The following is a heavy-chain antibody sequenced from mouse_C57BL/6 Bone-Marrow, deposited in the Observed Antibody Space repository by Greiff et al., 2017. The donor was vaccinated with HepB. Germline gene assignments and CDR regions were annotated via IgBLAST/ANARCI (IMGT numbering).Heavy chain of an antibody. D-gene: IGHD1-1*01. V-gene: IGHV2-5*01. CDR1: GFSLTSYG. CDR2: IWRGGST. CDR3: AKNDYGSSHAMDY. Sequence: VQLQQSGPGLVQPSQSLSITCTVSGFSLTSYGVHWVRRSPGKGLEWLGVIWRGGSTDYNAAFMSRLSITKDNSKSQVFFKMNSLQADDTAIYYCAKNDYGSSHAMDYWGQGTSVTVSS. J-gene: IGHJ4*01.